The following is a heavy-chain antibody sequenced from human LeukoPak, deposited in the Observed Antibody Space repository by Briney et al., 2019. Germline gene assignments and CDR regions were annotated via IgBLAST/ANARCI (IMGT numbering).Heavy chain of an antibody. CDR2: VSHFGNS. Sequence: SETPSLTCSVSGSSVNAAYYWGWIRQSPGKGLEWLGSVSHFGNSFQNPSLKNRVTLSMDTSRNQFSLNMISVTAADTAVYFCARDRRRDMPLLYSGYTPPRHWFDAWGRGALVTVS. D-gene: IGHD5-12*01. V-gene: IGHV4-38-2*02. CDR3: ARDRRRDMPLLYSGYTPPRHWFDA. J-gene: IGHJ5*02. CDR1: GSSVNAAYY.